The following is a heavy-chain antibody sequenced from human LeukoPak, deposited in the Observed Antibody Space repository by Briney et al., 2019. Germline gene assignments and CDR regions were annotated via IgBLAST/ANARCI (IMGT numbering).Heavy chain of an antibody. CDR2: INHSGST. V-gene: IGHV4-34*01. D-gene: IGHD5-18*01. CDR3: ARSRIQLWSWGGPKAFDI. CDR1: GGSFSGYY. J-gene: IGHJ3*02. Sequence: PSETLPLTCAVYGGSFSGYYWSWIRQPPGKGLEWIGEINHSGSTNYNPSLKSRVTISVDTSKNQFSLKLSSVTAADTAVYYCARSRIQLWSWGGPKAFDIWGQGTMVTVSS.